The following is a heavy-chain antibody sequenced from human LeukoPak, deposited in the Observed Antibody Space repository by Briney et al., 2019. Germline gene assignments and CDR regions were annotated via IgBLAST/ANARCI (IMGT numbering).Heavy chain of an antibody. Sequence: ASVKVSCKPSGYTFTAYYIHWMRQAPGQGLEWMGWINPNSGGTHYARNFQGRVTMTRDTSISTAYMELSSLRSDDTAVYYCARGIGTTNSYWGQGTLVTVSS. CDR2: INPNSGGT. CDR1: GYTFTAYY. J-gene: IGHJ4*02. V-gene: IGHV1-2*02. CDR3: ARGIGTTNSY. D-gene: IGHD5-12*01.